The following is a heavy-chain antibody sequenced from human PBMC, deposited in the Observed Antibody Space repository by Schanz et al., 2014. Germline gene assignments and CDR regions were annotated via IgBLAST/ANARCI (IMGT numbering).Heavy chain of an antibody. CDR1: GYTFTSYY. CDR3: ARDSDPYNWNPHNWFDP. D-gene: IGHD1-20*01. J-gene: IGHJ5*02. CDR2: INPSGGST. Sequence: QVQLVQSGAEVKKPGASVKVSCKASGYTFTSYYMHWVRQAPGQGLEWMGIINPSGGSTSYAQKFQGRVTMTRDTSTSTVYMYLSSLRSDDTAVYYCARDSDPYNWNPHNWFDPWGQGTLVTVSS. V-gene: IGHV1-46*01.